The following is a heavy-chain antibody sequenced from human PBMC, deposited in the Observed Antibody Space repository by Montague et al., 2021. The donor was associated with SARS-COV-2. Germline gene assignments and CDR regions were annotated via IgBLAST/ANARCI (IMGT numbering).Heavy chain of an antibody. CDR3: AHRQSRQWLAGGYFDY. CDR1: GFSLSTSVVC. Sequence: VKPTKTLTLTCTFSGFSLSTSVVCVGWIRQPPGNSLEWLALIXVDYYKRYSPSLKSRLTITKDTSNNQVVLTMPNMDPVDTATYYCAHRQSRQWLAGGYFDYWGQGTLVTVSS. J-gene: IGHJ4*02. D-gene: IGHD6-19*01. V-gene: IGHV2-5*02. CDR2: IXVDYYK.